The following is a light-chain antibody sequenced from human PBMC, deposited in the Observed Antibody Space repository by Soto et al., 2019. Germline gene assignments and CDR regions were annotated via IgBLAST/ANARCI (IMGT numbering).Light chain of an antibody. V-gene: IGLV2-23*02. J-gene: IGLJ1*01. CDR3: CSYAGSSTFYV. CDR2: EVS. Sequence: QSVLTQPASVSGSPGQSITIPRPGTNREFGSYNLVSWYQQHPGKAPKLMIYEVSKRPSGVSNRFSGSKSGNTASLTISGLQAEDEADYYCCSYAGSSTFYVFGTGTKVTVL. CDR1: NREFGSYNL.